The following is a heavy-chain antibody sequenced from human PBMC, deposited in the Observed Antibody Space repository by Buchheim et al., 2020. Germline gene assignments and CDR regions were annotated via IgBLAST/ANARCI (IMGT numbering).Heavy chain of an antibody. CDR3: ARASSSVIPAARGMDV. Sequence: EVQPVQSGAEVKKPGESLKISCEITGYNFRNNWIAWVRQLTGKGLEWIGVIYPGDSDTRYSPSFQGQVTISVDRSLSAASLEWSSLKASDTAMYYCARASSSVIPAARGMDVWGQGT. J-gene: IGHJ6*02. D-gene: IGHD2-2*01. CDR1: GYNFRNNW. CDR2: IYPGDSDT. V-gene: IGHV5-51*01.